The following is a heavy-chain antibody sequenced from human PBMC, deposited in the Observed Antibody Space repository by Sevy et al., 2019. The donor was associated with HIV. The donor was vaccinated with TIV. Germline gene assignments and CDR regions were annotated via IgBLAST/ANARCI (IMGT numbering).Heavy chain of an antibody. CDR3: ARIGSTGHSSNWFDP. Sequence: ATVKVSCKASGYTFTSYGISWVRQAPGQGLEWMGWISAYNRNTNYAQKLQGRVTMTTDTSTSTTYMELRSLRSVDTAVYYCARIGSTGHSSNWFDPWGQGTTVTVSS. CDR1: GYTFTSYG. D-gene: IGHD3-9*01. V-gene: IGHV1-18*04. J-gene: IGHJ5*02. CDR2: ISAYNRNT.